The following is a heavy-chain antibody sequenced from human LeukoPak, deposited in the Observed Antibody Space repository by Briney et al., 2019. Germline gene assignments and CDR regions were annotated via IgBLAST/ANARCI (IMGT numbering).Heavy chain of an antibody. CDR2: IYSGGST. D-gene: IGHD6-19*01. CDR3: ARSGMTVAATPWD. CDR1: GFTVSSNY. J-gene: IGHJ1*01. V-gene: IGHV3-66*01. Sequence: PGGSLRLSCAASGFTVSSNYMSWVRQAPGKGLEWVSVIYSGGSTYYADSVKGRFTISRDSSKNTLYLQMNSLRVEDTAVYYCARSGMTVAATPWDWGQGTLVTVSS.